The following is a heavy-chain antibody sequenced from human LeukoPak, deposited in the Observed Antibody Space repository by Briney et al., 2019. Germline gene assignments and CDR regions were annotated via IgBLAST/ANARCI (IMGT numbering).Heavy chain of an antibody. V-gene: IGHV3-53*01. Sequence: GGSLRLSCAASGLIVSNNYMNWVRLAPGKGLEWVSIIYSGGSTHYADSVKGRFTVSRGNSKNTLYLQMNSLRAEDTAVYYCARDQEGRSCSGGTCYLGWSSDLWGRGTLVTVSS. CDR3: ARDQEGRSCSGGTCYLGWSSDL. D-gene: IGHD2-15*01. CDR1: GLIVSNNY. J-gene: IGHJ2*01. CDR2: IYSGGST.